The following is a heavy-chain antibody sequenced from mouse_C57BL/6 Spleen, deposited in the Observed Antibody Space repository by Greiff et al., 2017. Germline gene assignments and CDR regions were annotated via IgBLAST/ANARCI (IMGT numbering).Heavy chain of an antibody. CDR1: GYSITSGYY. J-gene: IGHJ2*01. CDR2: ISYDGSN. D-gene: IGHD4-1*01. Sequence: DVKLQESGPGLVKPSQSLSLTCSVTGYSITSGYYWNWIRQFPGNKLEWMGYISYDGSNNYNPSLKNRITIPRDTSKNQFFLKLNSVTTEDTATYYCARVPTGYFDYWGQGTTRTVSS. CDR3: ARVPTGYFDY. V-gene: IGHV3-6*01.